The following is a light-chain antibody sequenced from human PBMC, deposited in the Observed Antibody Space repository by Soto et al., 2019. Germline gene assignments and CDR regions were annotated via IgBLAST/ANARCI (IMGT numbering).Light chain of an antibody. V-gene: IGKV3D-20*02. CDR3: QQRSNWIT. J-gene: IGKJ5*01. Sequence: ETVSTQSAGTVSLSPGERATLSCRASQSLSSSQLAWYQQKPGQAPRLLIHDASSRATGISDRFTGSGSGTDFTLTITTLEPEDFAVYYCQQRSNWITFGQGTRLEI. CDR1: QSLSSSQ. CDR2: DAS.